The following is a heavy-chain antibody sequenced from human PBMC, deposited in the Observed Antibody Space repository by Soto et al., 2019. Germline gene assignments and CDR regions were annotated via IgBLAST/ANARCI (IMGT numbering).Heavy chain of an antibody. V-gene: IGHV4-61*01. J-gene: IGHJ4*02. CDR3: ARGGSYVGFDA. CDR1: GGSLNNSFYF. D-gene: IGHD1-26*01. CDR2: IHYFGST. Sequence: QVELQESGPGLVRPSETLSHTCTVSGGSLNNSFYFWSWIRQPPGKGLEWIGYIHYFGSTKYNPSLESRVVISVDTSKNQFSLKVPSVTAADTAMYFCARGGSYVGFDAWGQGARVTVSP.